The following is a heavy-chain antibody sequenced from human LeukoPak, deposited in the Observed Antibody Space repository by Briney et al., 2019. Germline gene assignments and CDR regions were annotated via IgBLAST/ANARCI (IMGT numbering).Heavy chain of an antibody. J-gene: IGHJ4*01. D-gene: IGHD3-10*01. CDR1: GFTFSDYF. CDR3: ATIRGVMGY. CDR2: IKDKASNFSA. Sequence: GGSLRLSCAASGFTFSDYFMDWVRQPPCKGLEWVGRIKDKASNFSAQYAASLKGRFTISRDDSKNSLYLQMNSLGTEDTAVYYCATIRGVMGYWGHGTLVTVSS. V-gene: IGHV3-72*01.